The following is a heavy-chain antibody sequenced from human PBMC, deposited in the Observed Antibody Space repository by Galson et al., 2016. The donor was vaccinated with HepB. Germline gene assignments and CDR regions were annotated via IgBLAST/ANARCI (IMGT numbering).Heavy chain of an antibody. J-gene: IGHJ3*02. D-gene: IGHD5-24*01. V-gene: IGHV3-33*01. CDR2: VWYDGGKE. CDR3: ARDLRGDGFTDVFDS. Sequence: SLRLSCAASGFTFSGFGMHWVRQAPGKGLEWVAVVWYDGGKEYYADSVKGRFTISRDNAKNTLYMQMNSLRAEDTAVYYCARDLRGDGFTDVFDSWGQGTMVTVSS. CDR1: GFTFSGFG.